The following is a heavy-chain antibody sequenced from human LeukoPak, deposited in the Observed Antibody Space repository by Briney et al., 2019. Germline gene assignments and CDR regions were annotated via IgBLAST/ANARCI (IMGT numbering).Heavy chain of an antibody. CDR2: IYHSGST. CDR3: ARDTSAVGGFDY. J-gene: IGHJ4*02. CDR1: GGSISSGGYY. D-gene: IGHD3-10*01. Sequence: SSETLSLTCTVSGGSISSGGYYWSWIRQPPGKGLEWIGYIYHSGSTYYNPSLKSRVTISVDRSKNQFSLKLSSVTAADTAVYYCARDTSAVGGFDYWGQGTLVTVSS. V-gene: IGHV4-30-2*01.